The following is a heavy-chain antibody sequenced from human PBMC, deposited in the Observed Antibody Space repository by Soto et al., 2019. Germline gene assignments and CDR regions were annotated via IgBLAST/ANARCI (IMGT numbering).Heavy chain of an antibody. V-gene: IGHV3-21*01. J-gene: IGHJ4*02. Sequence: GGSLRLSCAASGFTFSSYSMNWVRQAPGKGLEWVSSISSSSSYIHYADSVKGRFTISRDNAKNSLYLQMNSLRAEDTAVYYCARDPMHCSGGSCYYFDYWGQGTLVTVSS. CDR2: ISSSSSYI. CDR3: ARDPMHCSGGSCYYFDY. D-gene: IGHD2-15*01. CDR1: GFTFSSYS.